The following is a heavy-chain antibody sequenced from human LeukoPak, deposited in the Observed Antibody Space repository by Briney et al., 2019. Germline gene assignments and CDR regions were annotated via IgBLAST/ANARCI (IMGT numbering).Heavy chain of an antibody. CDR1: GGSISSSTDY. CDR2: IHYSGST. D-gene: IGHD3-10*01. J-gene: IGHJ4*02. V-gene: IGHV4-39*01. CDR3: ARLVLVSWKYGSDYFDY. Sequence: SETLSLTCTVSGGSISSSTDYWGWIRQPPGKGLEWIGNIHYSGSTYYSPSLKGRVTISVGSSKNKFSLNLSSVTAADTAVYYCARLVLVSWKYGSDYFDYWGQGTLVTVSS.